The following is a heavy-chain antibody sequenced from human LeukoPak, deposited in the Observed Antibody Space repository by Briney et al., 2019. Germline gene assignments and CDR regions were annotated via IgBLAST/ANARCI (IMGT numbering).Heavy chain of an antibody. J-gene: IGHJ4*02. CDR3: ARSAVGTSCCTAVDY. CDR1: GFIFSTYA. V-gene: IGHV3-23*01. CDR2: ISTSGDRT. D-gene: IGHD1-26*01. Sequence: PGGSLRLSCAASGFIFSTYAMTWGRQAPGKGLEWGSGISTSGDRTYYADSVKGRFTISRDNSKNTLYLQMNSLRAEDTAEYYCARSAVGTSCCTAVDYWGQGTLVTVSS.